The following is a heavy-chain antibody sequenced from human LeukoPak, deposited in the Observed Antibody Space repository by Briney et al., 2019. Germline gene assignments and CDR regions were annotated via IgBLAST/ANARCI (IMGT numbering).Heavy chain of an antibody. Sequence: GVSLRLSCAASGFTFSSYSMNWVRQAPGKGLEWVSSISSRSSYIFYADSVKRRFTIYRDNAKNSLYLQMNSLRAEDTAVYYCARGHDYYYRDVWGKGTTVTVSS. J-gene: IGHJ6*03. CDR2: ISSRSSYI. CDR3: ARGHDYYYRDV. V-gene: IGHV3-21*01. CDR1: GFTFSSYS.